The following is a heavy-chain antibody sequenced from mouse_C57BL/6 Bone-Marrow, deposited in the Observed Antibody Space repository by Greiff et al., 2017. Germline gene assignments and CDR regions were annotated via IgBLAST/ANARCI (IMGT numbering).Heavy chain of an antibody. CDR1: GYTFTSYW. CDR2: IDPSDSYT. CDR3: ARLDAYLPFYAMDY. V-gene: IGHV1-69*01. D-gene: IGHD2-1*01. J-gene: IGHJ4*01. Sequence: QVQLQQPGAELVMPGASVKLSCKASGYTFTSYWMHWVKQRPGQGLEWIGEIDPSDSYTNYNQNFKGKSTLTVDKSSSPAYMQLSSLTSEDSAVYYCARLDAYLPFYAMDYWGQGTSVTVSS.